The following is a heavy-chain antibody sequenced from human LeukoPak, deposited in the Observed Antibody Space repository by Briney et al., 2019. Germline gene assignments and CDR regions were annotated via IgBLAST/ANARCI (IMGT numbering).Heavy chain of an antibody. J-gene: IGHJ4*02. CDR1: GFTFSSYG. V-gene: IGHV3-30*02. CDR2: IRYDGSNK. Sequence: GGSLRLSCAASGFTFSSYGMHWVRQAPGKGLEWVAFIRYDGSNKYYADSVKGRFTISRDNSKNTLYLQMNSLRAEGTAVYYCAKVANCGGDCYFDYWGQGTLVTVSS. D-gene: IGHD2-21*01. CDR3: AKVANCGGDCYFDY.